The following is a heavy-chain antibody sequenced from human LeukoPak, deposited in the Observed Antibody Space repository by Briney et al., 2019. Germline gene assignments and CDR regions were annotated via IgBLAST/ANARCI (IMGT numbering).Heavy chain of an antibody. CDR3: AREDYDSSGYYRHSDY. Sequence: ASVKVSCKASGYTFTSYGISWVRQAPGQGLEWMGWISAYNGNTNYAQKLQGRVTMTTDTSTSTAYMELRSLRSDGTAVYYCAREDYDSSGYYRHSDYWGQGTLVTVSS. D-gene: IGHD3-22*01. CDR1: GYTFTSYG. J-gene: IGHJ4*02. CDR2: ISAYNGNT. V-gene: IGHV1-18*01.